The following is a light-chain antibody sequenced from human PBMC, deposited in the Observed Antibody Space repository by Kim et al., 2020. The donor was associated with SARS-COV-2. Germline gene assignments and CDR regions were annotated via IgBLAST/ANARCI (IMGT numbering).Light chain of an antibody. CDR1: KLGNKY. CDR2: QNN. J-gene: IGLJ3*02. Sequence: VSPGQTASITCSGDKLGNKYACWYQQNPGQSPVLVIYQNNRRPSGIPERFSGSNSGNTATLTIRGTQAMDEADYYCQAWDSSTLWVFGGGTQLTVL. CDR3: QAWDSSTLWV. V-gene: IGLV3-1*01.